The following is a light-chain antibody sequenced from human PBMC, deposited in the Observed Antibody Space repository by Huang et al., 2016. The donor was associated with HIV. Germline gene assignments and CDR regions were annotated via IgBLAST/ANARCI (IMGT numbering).Light chain of an antibody. J-gene: IGKJ1*01. CDR1: PSVSSN. CDR3: QQYNNWRT. V-gene: IGKV3-15*01. CDR2: GAS. Sequence: EIVMTQSPATLSVSPGERATLSCRASPSVSSNLAWYQQKPGQPPRLLIYGASTRATGIPARFSGSGSGTEFTLTISSLQSEDFAVYYCQQYNNWRTFGQGTKVEIK.